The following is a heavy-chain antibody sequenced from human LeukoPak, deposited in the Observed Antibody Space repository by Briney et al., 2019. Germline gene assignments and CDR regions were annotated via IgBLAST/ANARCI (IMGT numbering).Heavy chain of an antibody. Sequence: GESLKISCEAFGYTFTNYWIGWVRQMPGKGLEWMGIIYPGDSDTRYSPSFQGQVTISADKSISTAYLQWSSLKASDTAMYYCARRGEGYCSGGSCFFWFDPWGQGTLVTVSS. CDR3: ARRGEGYCSGGSCFFWFDP. CDR1: GYTFTNYW. V-gene: IGHV5-51*01. CDR2: IYPGDSDT. D-gene: IGHD2-15*01. J-gene: IGHJ5*02.